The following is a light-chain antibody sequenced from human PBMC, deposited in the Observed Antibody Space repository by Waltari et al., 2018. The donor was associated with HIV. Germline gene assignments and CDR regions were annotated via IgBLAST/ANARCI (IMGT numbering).Light chain of an antibody. CDR3: QQYNNWPPGT. CDR2: GAT. CDR1: QSVSSN. V-gene: IGKV3-15*01. J-gene: IGKJ4*01. Sequence: EIVMTQSPATLSVSPGERATLSCRASQSVSSNLAWYQQKPGQAPRLLIYGATTRATGIPARFSGSGSGTEFILTISSLQSEDFAVYYCQQYNNWPPGTFGGGTKVEIK.